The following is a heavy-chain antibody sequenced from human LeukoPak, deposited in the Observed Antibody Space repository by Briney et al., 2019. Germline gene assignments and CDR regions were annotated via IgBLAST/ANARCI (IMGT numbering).Heavy chain of an antibody. CDR1: GFTFSSYG. D-gene: IGHD3-16*01. CDR3: ARGGRGVSDY. V-gene: IGHV3-30*03. Sequence: GGSLRLSCAASGFTFSSYGMHWVRQAPGKGLEWVAVISDDGSNKYYADSVKGRFTISRDNSKNTLYLQVNSLRAEDTAVYYCARGGRGVSDYWGQGTLVTVSS. CDR2: ISDDGSNK. J-gene: IGHJ4*02.